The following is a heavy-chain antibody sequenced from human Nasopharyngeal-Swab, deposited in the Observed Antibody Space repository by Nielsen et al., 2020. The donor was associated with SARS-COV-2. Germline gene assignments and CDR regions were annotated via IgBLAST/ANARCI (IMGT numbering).Heavy chain of an antibody. V-gene: IGHV4-61*01. CDR2: IYYSGST. CDR1: GGSVSSGSYY. CDR3: AREDTAMGEIFDY. Sequence: SETLSLTCTVSGGSVSSGSYYWSWIRQPPGKGLEWIGYIYYSGSTNYNPSLKSRVTISVDTSKNQFSLKLSSVTAADTAVYYCAREDTAMGEIFDYWGQGTLVTVSS. J-gene: IGHJ4*02. D-gene: IGHD5-18*01.